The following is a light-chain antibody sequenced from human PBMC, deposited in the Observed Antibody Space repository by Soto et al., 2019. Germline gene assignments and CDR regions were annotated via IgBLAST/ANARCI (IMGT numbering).Light chain of an antibody. CDR3: HQYYNWPPT. CDR2: GAS. V-gene: IGKV3D-15*01. Sequence: EIVMTQSPATLSVSPGERATLSCRASQSVSSNLAWYQQKPGQAPRLLIYGASTRATGIPARFSGSGSGTEFTLTISSLQFEDFAVHSCHQYYNWPPTFGHRSRLKI. CDR1: QSVSSN. J-gene: IGKJ5*01.